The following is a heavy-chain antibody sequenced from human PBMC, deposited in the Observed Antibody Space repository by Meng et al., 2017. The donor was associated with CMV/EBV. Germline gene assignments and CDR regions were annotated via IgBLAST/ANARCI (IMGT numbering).Heavy chain of an antibody. V-gene: IGHV4-59*01. J-gene: IGHJ4*02. CDR1: GGSISSYY. Sequence: SETLSLTCTVSGGSISSYYWSWIRQPPGKGLEWIGYIYYSGSTNYNPSLKSRVTISVDTSKNQFSLKLSSVTAADTAVYYCARGGAEYDDFWSGPGGIDYWGQGTLVTVSS. D-gene: IGHD3-3*01. CDR3: ARGGAEYDDFWSGPGGIDY. CDR2: IYYSGST.